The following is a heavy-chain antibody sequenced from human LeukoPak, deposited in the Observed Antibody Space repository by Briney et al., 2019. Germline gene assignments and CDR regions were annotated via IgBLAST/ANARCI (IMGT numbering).Heavy chain of an antibody. CDR3: ARDKMGYYDGFDY. Sequence: GASVKVSCKASGYTFINYYIHWVRQAPGQGLEWMGWIDPNSGGTNYAQKFQGRVTMTRDTSISTAYMELSRLRSDDTAVYYCARDKMGYYDGFDYWGQGTLVTVSS. V-gene: IGHV1-2*02. D-gene: IGHD3-22*01. J-gene: IGHJ4*02. CDR2: IDPNSGGT. CDR1: GYTFINYY.